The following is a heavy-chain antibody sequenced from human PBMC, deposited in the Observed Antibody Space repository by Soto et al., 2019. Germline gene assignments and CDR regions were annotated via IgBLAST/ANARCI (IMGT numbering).Heavy chain of an antibody. CDR2: ISAYNGNT. CDR3: ARDFTGWPPDGVDS. V-gene: IGHV1-18*01. CDR1: GFTFTSYA. J-gene: IGHJ4*02. Sequence: QVHLVQSGAEVKMPGASVKVSCKASGFTFTSYAFTWVRQAPGQGLEWMGWISAYNGNTNYARNFRGRVTMTTHSPTSTAYMELGGLTSDATAVYFCARDFTGWPPDGVDSWGQGTLVSFSA. D-gene: IGHD3-16*01.